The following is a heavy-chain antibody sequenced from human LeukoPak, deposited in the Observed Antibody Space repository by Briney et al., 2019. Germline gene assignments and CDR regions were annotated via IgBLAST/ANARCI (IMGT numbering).Heavy chain of an antibody. CDR2: IYYSGST. D-gene: IGHD5-18*01. J-gene: IGHJ4*02. CDR1: GGSISSSSYY. Sequence: PSETLSLTCTVSGGSISSSSYYWGWIRQPPGKGLEWIGSIYYSGSTYYNPSLKSRVTISVDTSKNQFSLKLSSVTAADTAVYYCARALDTAMAHRLYYYDYWGPGTLVTVSS. V-gene: IGHV4-39*07. CDR3: ARALDTAMAHRLYYYDY.